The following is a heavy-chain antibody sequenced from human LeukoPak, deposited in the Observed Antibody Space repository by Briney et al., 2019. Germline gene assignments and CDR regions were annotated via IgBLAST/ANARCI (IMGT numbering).Heavy chain of an antibody. D-gene: IGHD6-19*01. CDR3: ARDIGSGWGNYFDY. J-gene: IGHJ4*02. CDR1: GYTFTGYY. CDR2: INPNSGGT. V-gene: IGHV1-2*04. Sequence: ASVKVSCKASGYTFTGYYMHWVRQAPGQGLEWMGWINPNSGGTNYAQKFQGWVTMTRDTSISTAYMELSRLRSDDTAVYYCARDIGSGWGNYFDYWGQGTLVTVSS.